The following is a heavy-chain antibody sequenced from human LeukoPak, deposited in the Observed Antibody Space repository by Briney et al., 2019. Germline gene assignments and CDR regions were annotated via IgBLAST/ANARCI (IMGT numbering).Heavy chain of an antibody. D-gene: IGHD6-13*01. CDR2: ISWNSAGI. J-gene: IGHJ4*02. V-gene: IGHV3-9*01. Sequence: GRSLRLSCAAPGFTFDDYALHWVRQAPGKGLEWVSGISWNSAGIGYADSVKGRFTISRDNAKYSLYLQMNSLRAEDTAFYYCARRGSSSWYLDYWGQGTLVTVSS. CDR1: GFTFDDYA. CDR3: ARRGSSSWYLDY.